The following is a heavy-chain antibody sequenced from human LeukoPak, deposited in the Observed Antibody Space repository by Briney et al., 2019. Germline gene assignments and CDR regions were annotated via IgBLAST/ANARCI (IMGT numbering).Heavy chain of an antibody. D-gene: IGHD3-10*01. CDR2: GKSKPSGETT. J-gene: IGHJ4*02. CDR3: TLIQGWGSGSYYRDY. Sequence: GGSLSLSCEAPGLSIRNDWLSWAGQGPGKGLDWVARGKSKPSGETTHYAVPVNSRFTISRDDSKNTLYLQMNSLKTEDTGVYYCTLIQGWGSGSYYRDYWGQGTLVTVSS. CDR1: GLSIRNDW. V-gene: IGHV3-15*01.